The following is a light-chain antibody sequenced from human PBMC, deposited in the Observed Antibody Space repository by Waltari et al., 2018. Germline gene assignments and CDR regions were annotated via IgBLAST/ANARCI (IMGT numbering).Light chain of an antibody. V-gene: IGLV2-8*01. Sequence: QSALTQPPSASGSPGQSVTISCTGTSSDVGGYDYVSWYQQHPGKAPKLMIYEVSQRPSGVPARFSGSKSDNRASLTVSGLQAEDEADYYCSSYAGGNNAKVVFGGGTKLTVL. CDR3: SSYAGGNNAKVV. CDR2: EVS. CDR1: SSDVGGYDY. J-gene: IGLJ2*01.